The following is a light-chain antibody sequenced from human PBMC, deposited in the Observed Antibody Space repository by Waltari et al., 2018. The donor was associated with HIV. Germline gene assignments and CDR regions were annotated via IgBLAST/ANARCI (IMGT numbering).Light chain of an antibody. V-gene: IGKV2-28*01. J-gene: IGKJ2*01. Sequence: IVMTQSPLSLPVTPGAPATISCRSGQSLLHSDGYNFLDCDLQRPGHPPPLLIYLGSHRSPGVPTRFTGSGSDTNFILNITRVEADDVGVYLCMQSLEIPHTFGQGTRVEI. CDR2: LGS. CDR3: MQSLEIPHT. CDR1: QSLLHSDGYNF.